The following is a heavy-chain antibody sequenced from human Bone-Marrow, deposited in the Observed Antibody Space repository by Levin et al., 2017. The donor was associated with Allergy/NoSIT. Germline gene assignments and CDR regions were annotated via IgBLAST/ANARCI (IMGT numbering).Heavy chain of an antibody. D-gene: IGHD2-2*01. CDR1: GGSFSGYY. V-gene: IGHV4-34*01. J-gene: IGHJ4*02. CDR3: ARARCSSTSCPRLDY. Sequence: SETLSLTCAVYGGSFSGYYWSWIRQPPGKGLEWIGEINHSGSTNYNPSLKSRVTISVDTSKNQFSLKLSSVTAADTAVYYCARARCSSTSCPRLDYWGQGTLVTVSS. CDR2: INHSGST.